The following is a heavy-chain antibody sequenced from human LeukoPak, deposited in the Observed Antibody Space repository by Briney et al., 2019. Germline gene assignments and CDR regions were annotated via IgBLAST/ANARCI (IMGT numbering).Heavy chain of an antibody. Sequence: SETLSLTCTVSGGSINSHSYYWGWIRQPPGKGLEWIGSVYYDGTSYSNPYLKSRVSVFVDTSSGQFSLDLSFVTAADTAVYYCARTARVFDYWGPGILVTVSS. V-gene: IGHV4-39*01. CDR1: GGSINSHSYY. D-gene: IGHD3-10*01. CDR2: VYYDGTS. J-gene: IGHJ4*02. CDR3: ARTARVFDY.